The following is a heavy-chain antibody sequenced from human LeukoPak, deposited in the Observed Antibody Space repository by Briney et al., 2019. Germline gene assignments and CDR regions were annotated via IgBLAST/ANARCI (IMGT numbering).Heavy chain of an antibody. V-gene: IGHV1-69*06. CDR2: IIPMFGTA. J-gene: IGHJ4*02. Sequence: ASVKVSCKASGYTFTSYYMHWVRQAPGQGLEWMGGIIPMFGTANYAQKFQGRVTISADKSTSTAYMELSSLRSEDTAVYYCASGGTDIVVVPATLRNYFFDYWGQGTLVTVSS. D-gene: IGHD2-2*01. CDR1: GYTFTSYY. CDR3: ASGGTDIVVVPATLRNYFFDY.